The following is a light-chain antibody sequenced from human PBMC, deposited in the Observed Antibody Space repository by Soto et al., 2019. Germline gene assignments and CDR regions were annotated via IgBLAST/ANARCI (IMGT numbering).Light chain of an antibody. CDR3: ASFTRSVTVV. Sequence: QSALTQPASVSGSPGQSITISCAGTSSDVGGYNYVSWYQQHPGKVPRLIISDVNKRPSGVSDRFSGSKSGNTASLTISGLQAEDEADYYCASFTRSVTVVFGGGTKVTGL. CDR2: DVN. J-gene: IGLJ2*01. CDR1: SSDVGGYNY. V-gene: IGLV2-14*03.